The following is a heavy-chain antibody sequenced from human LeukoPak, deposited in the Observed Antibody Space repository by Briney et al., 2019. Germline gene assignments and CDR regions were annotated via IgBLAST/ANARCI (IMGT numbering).Heavy chain of an antibody. CDR1: GYTFTSYF. CDR3: ARGFRHGRGDY. V-gene: IGHV1-46*01. J-gene: IGHJ4*02. D-gene: IGHD5-24*01. Sequence: GASVKVSCKASGYTFTSYFIHWVRQPPGQGLEGMGIINPNGGSTTYAQRFQDRVTITRDTSTSTVYMELSSLRSEDTAVYYCARGFRHGRGDYWGQGTLVTVSS. CDR2: INPNGGST.